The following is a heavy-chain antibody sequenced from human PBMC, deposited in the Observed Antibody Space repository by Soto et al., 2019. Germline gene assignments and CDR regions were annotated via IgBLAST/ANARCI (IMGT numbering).Heavy chain of an antibody. CDR3: ARANYGGNEVSY. V-gene: IGHV4-31*03. CDR1: GGSISSGGYY. D-gene: IGHD4-17*01. Sequence: QVQLQESGPGLVKPSQTLSLTCTVPGGSISSGGYYWSWIRQHPGKGLEWIGYIHYIGSTYYNPSLKGRVTISVYTSKDQCSLKLSSVTAADTAVYYCARANYGGNEVSYWGQGTPVTDSS. CDR2: IHYIGST. J-gene: IGHJ4*02.